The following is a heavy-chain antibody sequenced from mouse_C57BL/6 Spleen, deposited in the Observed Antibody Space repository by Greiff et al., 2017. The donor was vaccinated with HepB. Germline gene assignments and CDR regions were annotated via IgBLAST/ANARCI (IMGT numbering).Heavy chain of an antibody. Sequence: VQLQQSGAELARPGASVNLSCKAFANTSQSYGISWVRKGTGQGLEWIGEIYPRSGNTYYNEKFKGKATLTADKSSSTAYMELRSLTSEDSAVYFCARHDGWDYWGQGTTLTVSS. CDR1: ANTSQSYG. CDR2: IYPRSGNT. J-gene: IGHJ2*01. V-gene: IGHV1-81*01. CDR3: ARHDGWDY. D-gene: IGHD2-3*01.